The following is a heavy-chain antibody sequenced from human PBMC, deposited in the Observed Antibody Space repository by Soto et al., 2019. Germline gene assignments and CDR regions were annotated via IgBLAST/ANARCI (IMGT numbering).Heavy chain of an antibody. D-gene: IGHD1-26*01. J-gene: IGHJ4*02. CDR2: IRNDGSNK. CDR3: ARGVGDDEGYFDY. Sequence: QVQLVESGGGVVQPGRSLRLSCAASGFIFSSYGMHWVRQAPGKGLEWVAVIRNDGSNKYYAESVKGRFTVSRDNSKNTLYLQMNSLRAEDTAVYYCARGVGDDEGYFDYWGQGTPVTVSS. V-gene: IGHV3-33*01. CDR1: GFIFSSYG.